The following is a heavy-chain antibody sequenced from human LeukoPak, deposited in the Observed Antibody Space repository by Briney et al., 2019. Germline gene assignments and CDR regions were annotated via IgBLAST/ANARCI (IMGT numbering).Heavy chain of an antibody. V-gene: IGHV3-73*01. CDR2: IDKKDNLYAT. D-gene: IGHD2-15*01. CDR3: TRDRGTYNWFDP. CDR1: GFTFSGSA. J-gene: IGHJ5*02. Sequence: SGRSLRLSCAASGFTFSGSAVHWVWQSSGKGLEWVGHIDKKDNLYATAYAESVKGRFTISRDDSKDTAFLHMDSLKTEDTALYYCTRDRGTYNWFDPWGQGTLVTVSS.